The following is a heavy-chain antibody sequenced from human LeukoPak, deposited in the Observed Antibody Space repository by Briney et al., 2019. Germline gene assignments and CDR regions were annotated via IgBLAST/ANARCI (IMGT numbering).Heavy chain of an antibody. CDR2: LSGSASST. CDR1: GFTFTTHA. CDR3: AKDALPHTYSYDFDF. D-gene: IGHD2-15*01. V-gene: IGHV3-23*01. Sequence: PGGSLRLSCTDSGFTFTTHAMHWVRQAPGKGLEWVSGLSGSASSTYYADSVKGRFTISRDNSKNTLYLQMNSLRAEDTAVYYCAKDALPHTYSYDFDFWGQGTLVTVSS. J-gene: IGHJ4*02.